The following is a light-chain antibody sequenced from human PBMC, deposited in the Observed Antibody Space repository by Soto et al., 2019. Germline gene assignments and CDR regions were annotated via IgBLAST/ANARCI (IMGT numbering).Light chain of an antibody. Sequence: DIQMTQSPSSLSASVGDRVTITCRASQDIGNDVGWYQQKPGKAPKRLIFAASRLQSGVPSRFGGSGSGTEFILTVSSLQPEDLATYYCLQHNAYPLTFGGGTTVDIK. J-gene: IGKJ4*01. CDR3: LQHNAYPLT. V-gene: IGKV1-17*01. CDR2: AAS. CDR1: QDIGND.